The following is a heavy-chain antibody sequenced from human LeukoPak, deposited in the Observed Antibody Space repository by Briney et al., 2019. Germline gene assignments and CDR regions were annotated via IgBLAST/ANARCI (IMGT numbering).Heavy chain of an antibody. CDR1: GFTFNNYA. V-gene: IGHV3-21*01. CDR2: ISSSSSYI. Sequence: GGSLRLSCAASGFTFNNYAMTWVRQAPGKGLEWVSSISSSSSYIYYADSVKGRFTISRDNAKNSLYLQMNSLRAEDTAVYHCAASGWQDFDYWGQGTLVTVSS. J-gene: IGHJ4*02. D-gene: IGHD2-15*01. CDR3: AASGWQDFDY.